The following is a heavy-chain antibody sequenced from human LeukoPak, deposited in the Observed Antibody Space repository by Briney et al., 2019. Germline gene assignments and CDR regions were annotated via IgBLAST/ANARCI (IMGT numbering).Heavy chain of an antibody. CDR1: GFTFSSYW. Sequence: GGSQRLSCAASGFTFSSYWMSWVRQAPGKGLEWVANIQQGGSEKYYVDSVKGRFTISRDNAKNSLFLQMNSLRAEDTAVYYCARCHSSSSGDYWGQGTLVTVSS. D-gene: IGHD6-6*01. CDR2: IQQGGSEK. CDR3: ARCHSSSSGDY. V-gene: IGHV3-7*05. J-gene: IGHJ4*02.